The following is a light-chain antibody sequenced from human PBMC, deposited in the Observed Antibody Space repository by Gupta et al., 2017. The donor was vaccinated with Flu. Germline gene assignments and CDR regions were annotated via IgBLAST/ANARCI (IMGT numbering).Light chain of an antibody. CDR1: QRSRSISSW. Sequence: LSASVGDRVTITCRANQRSRSISSWLAWYQQKPEKAPKLLISKASSLESGVPSRFSGSGFGTEFTLTISSLQPDDFATYYCQQYKSYSWTFGQGTKVEIK. CDR2: KAS. V-gene: IGKV1-5*03. J-gene: IGKJ1*01. CDR3: QQYKSYSWT.